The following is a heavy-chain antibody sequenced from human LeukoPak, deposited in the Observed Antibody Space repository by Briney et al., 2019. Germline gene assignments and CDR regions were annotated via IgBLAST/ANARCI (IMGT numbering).Heavy chain of an antibody. V-gene: IGHV1-58*02. CDR3: AAGYYYGSGSYCNQP. CDR1: AFTFTISA. CDR2: IVVGSGNT. Sequence: ASVTVSFKSAAFTFTISAMQWVRHARGQRLELIGLIVVGSGNTNYAQKFQERVTITRDMSTSTAYMELSSLRSEDTAVYYCAAGYYYGSGSYCNQPWGQGTLVTVSS. J-gene: IGHJ5*02. D-gene: IGHD3-10*01.